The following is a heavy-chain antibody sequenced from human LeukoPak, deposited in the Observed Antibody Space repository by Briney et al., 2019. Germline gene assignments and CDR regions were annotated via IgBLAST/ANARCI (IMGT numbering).Heavy chain of an antibody. CDR3: TTGAWIQLWLADY. J-gene: IGHJ4*02. V-gene: IGHV3-21*03. Sequence: GGSLRLSCAASGFTFSSYSINWVRQAPGKGLEWVSSISSSSSYIYYADSVKGRFTISRDNAKNSLYLQMNSLRAEDTAVYYCTTGAWIQLWLADYWGRGTLVTVSS. CDR1: GFTFSSYS. D-gene: IGHD5-18*01. CDR2: ISSSSSYI.